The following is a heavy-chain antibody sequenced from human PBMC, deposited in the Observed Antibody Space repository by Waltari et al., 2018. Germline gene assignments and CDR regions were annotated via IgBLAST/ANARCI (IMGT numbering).Heavy chain of an antibody. CDR3: ARGGRIWWLPDY. CDR2: IYHSGST. J-gene: IGHJ4*02. V-gene: IGHV4-38-2*01. Sequence: QVQLQESGPGLVKPSETLSLTCAVPGYYISRGYNWGWTRQPPGKGLEWIGSIYHSGSTYYNPSLKSRVTISVDTSKNQFSLKLSSVTAADTAVYYCARGGRIWWLPDYWGQGTLVTVSS. D-gene: IGHD5-12*01. CDR1: GYYISRGYN.